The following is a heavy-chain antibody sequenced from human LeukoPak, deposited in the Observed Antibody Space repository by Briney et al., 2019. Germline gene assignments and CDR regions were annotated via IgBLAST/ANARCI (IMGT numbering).Heavy chain of an antibody. Sequence: ASVKVSCKASGYTFTSYGITWVRQAPGQGLECMGWISAYNGNTNYAQKFQGRLKMTTDTSTSTAYMELRRLRSDDTAVYYCARGTTGTHDYWGQGALVTVSP. CDR2: ISAYNGNT. V-gene: IGHV1-18*01. CDR1: GYTFTSYG. D-gene: IGHD1-1*01. J-gene: IGHJ4*02. CDR3: ARGTTGTHDY.